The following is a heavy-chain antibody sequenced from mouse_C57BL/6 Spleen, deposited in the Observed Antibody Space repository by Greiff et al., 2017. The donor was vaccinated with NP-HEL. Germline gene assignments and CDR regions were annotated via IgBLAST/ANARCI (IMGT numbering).Heavy chain of an antibody. CDR1: GFNIKDYY. Sequence: VQLQQSGAELVRPGASVKLSCTASGFNIKDYYMHWVKQRPEQGLEWIGRIDPEDGDTEYAPKFQGKATMTADTSSNTAYLQLSSLTSEDTAVYYCTFITTAFGGFDYWGQGTTLTVSS. CDR2: IDPEDGDT. V-gene: IGHV14-1*01. D-gene: IGHD1-1*01. J-gene: IGHJ2*01. CDR3: TFITTAFGGFDY.